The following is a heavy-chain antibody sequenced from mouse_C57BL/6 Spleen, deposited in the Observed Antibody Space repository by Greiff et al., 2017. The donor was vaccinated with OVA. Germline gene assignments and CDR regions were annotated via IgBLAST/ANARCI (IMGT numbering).Heavy chain of an antibody. CDR1: GYSFTGYY. D-gene: IGHD1-1*01. J-gene: IGHJ4*01. CDR3: AIITTEYYAMDY. V-gene: IGHV1-42*01. CDR2: INPSTGGT. Sequence: EVKVVESGPELVKPGASVKISCKASGYSFTGYYMNWVKQSPEKSLEWIGEINPSTGGTTYNQKFKAKATLTVDKSSSTAYMQLKSLTSEDSAVYYCAIITTEYYAMDYWGQGTSVTVSS.